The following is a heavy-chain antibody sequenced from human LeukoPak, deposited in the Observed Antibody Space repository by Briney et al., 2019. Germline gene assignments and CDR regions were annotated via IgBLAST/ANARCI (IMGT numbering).Heavy chain of an antibody. D-gene: IGHD1-26*01. CDR3: ARVRGGSSAGSYYYHYMDV. J-gene: IGHJ6*03. CDR1: GNSISSGDNY. CDR2: IYTSGST. Sequence: SETLSLTCTVSGNSISSGDNYWRWIRQPAGKGLEWIGRIYTSGSTNYNPSLKSRVTMSVDTSKNQFSLKLSSVTAADTAVYYCARVRGGSSAGSYYYHYMDVWGKGTTVTISS. V-gene: IGHV4-61*02.